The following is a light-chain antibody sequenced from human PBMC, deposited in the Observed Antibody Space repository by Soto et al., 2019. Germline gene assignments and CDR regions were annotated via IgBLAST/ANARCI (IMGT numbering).Light chain of an antibody. CDR3: CSYATSGVV. J-gene: IGLJ2*01. CDR1: SSDVGSYNL. Sequence: QSALTQPASVSGSPGESITISCTGSSSDVGSYNLVSWYQHHPGNTPKLMIYEGSRRPSGVSDRFSGSKSGNTASLTISGLQAEDEADYYCCSYATSGVVFGGGTKLTVL. CDR2: EGS. V-gene: IGLV2-23*01.